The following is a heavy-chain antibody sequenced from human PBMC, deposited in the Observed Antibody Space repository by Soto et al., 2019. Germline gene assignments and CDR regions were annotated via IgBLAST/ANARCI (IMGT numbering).Heavy chain of an antibody. CDR1: GFSFSDYT. D-gene: IGHD2-2*01. CDR2: ISGSTSYT. CDR3: ARDGAFCSGTGCRDYYHYMDF. V-gene: IGHV3-21*01. Sequence: EVQLVESGGGLVKPGGSLRLSCAASGFSFSDYTMNWVCQAPGKGLEWVSSISGSTSYTYYADSLKGRFTVSRDNAEKSLYLQMHSLRAEDTAVYYCARDGAFCSGTGCRDYYHYMDFWGKGTTVTVSS. J-gene: IGHJ6*03.